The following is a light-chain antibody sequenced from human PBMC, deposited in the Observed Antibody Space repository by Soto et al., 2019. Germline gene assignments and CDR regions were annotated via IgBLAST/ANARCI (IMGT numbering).Light chain of an antibody. CDR1: QSVNSSTY. CDR3: QQYGSSPIT. J-gene: IGKJ5*01. CDR2: DAS. Sequence: EIVLTQSPGTLSLSPGERATLTCRASQSVNSSTYLAWYQQKPGQAPRLLIYDASSRATGIPDRFSGSGSGKDFTLTTGRLEPEDFAVYYCQQYGSSPITFGQGTRLEIK. V-gene: IGKV3-20*01.